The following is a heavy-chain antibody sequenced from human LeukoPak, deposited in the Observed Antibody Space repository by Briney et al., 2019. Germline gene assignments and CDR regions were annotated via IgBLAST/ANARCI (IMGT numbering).Heavy chain of an antibody. J-gene: IGHJ3*02. CDR3: AKATGDYDSSGYDDAFDI. CDR2: ISWNSGSI. D-gene: IGHD3-22*01. V-gene: IGHV3-9*01. CDR1: GFTFSSYS. Sequence: GGSLRLSCAASGFTFSSYSMNWVRQAPGKGLEWVSGISWNSGSIGYADSVKGRFTISRDNAKNSLYLQMNSLRAEDTALYYCAKATGDYDSSGYDDAFDIWGQGTMVTVSS.